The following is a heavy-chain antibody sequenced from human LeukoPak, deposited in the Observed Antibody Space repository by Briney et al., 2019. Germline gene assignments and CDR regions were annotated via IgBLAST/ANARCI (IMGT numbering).Heavy chain of an antibody. J-gene: IGHJ4*02. CDR1: GFTFDDYA. CDR2: ISWNSGSI. CDR3: ARSLWFGELLYDY. Sequence: SLRLSCAASGFTFDDYAMHWVRQAPGKGLEWVSGISWNSGSIGYADSVKGRFTISRDNAKNSLYLQMNSLRAEDMALYYCARSLWFGELLYDYWGQGTLVTVSS. D-gene: IGHD3-10*01. V-gene: IGHV3-9*03.